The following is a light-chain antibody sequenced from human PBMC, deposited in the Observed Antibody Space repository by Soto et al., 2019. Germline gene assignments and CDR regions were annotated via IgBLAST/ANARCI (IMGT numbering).Light chain of an antibody. CDR1: QDISNY. J-gene: IGKJ2*01. CDR2: AAS. Sequence: DIQMTQSPSSLSASVGDRVTITCQASQDISNYLNWYQQRPGKAPKLLIYAASNSEARVPSMFTGSGSVTDFTFTISSLQPEDIAAYFCQQFDNLPRTFGQGTKLEIK. V-gene: IGKV1-33*01. CDR3: QQFDNLPRT.